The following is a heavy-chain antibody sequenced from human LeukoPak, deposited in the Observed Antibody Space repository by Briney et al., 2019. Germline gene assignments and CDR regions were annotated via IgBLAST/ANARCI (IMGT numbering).Heavy chain of an antibody. J-gene: IGHJ5*02. V-gene: IGHV3-30*04. Sequence: PGRSLRLSCAASGFTFSSYAMLWVRQAPGKGLEWVAVISYDGSNKYYADSVKGRFTISRDNSKNTLYLQMNSLRAEDTAVYYCARGPPFDPWGQGTLVTVSS. CDR2: ISYDGSNK. CDR1: GFTFSSYA. CDR3: ARGPPFDP.